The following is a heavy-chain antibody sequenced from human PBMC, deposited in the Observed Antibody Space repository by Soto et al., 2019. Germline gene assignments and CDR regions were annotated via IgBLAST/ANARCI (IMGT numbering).Heavy chain of an antibody. D-gene: IGHD3-10*01. CDR3: ARGSTIVRGAPSWFDP. V-gene: IGHV1-69*02. CDR2: IIPIAAIA. J-gene: IGHJ5*02. CDR1: GGTFSRYT. Sequence: QVQLVQSGAEVKKPGSSVKVSCKASGGTFSRYTINWVRQAPGQGLEWTGRIIPIAAIANYTQKFQGRVTMTVDKSRTTAYMEVSSLRSDATAVYYCARGSTIVRGAPSWFDPWGQGTLVTVSS.